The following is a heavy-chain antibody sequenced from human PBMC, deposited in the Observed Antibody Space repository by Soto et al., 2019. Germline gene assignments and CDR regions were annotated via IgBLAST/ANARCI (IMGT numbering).Heavy chain of an antibody. CDR1: GYTFTGNY. V-gene: IGHV1-2*02. Sequence: QVQLVQSGAEVKKPGASVKVSCKASGYTFTGNYMHWVRQAPGQGLEWMGWINPNSGGTNYAQKFQGRVTVTRDTSTSTAYMELSRLRADDTAVYYCARDGDSSSPFEIWGQGTMVTVSS. CDR3: ARDGDSSSPFEI. D-gene: IGHD6-6*01. CDR2: INPNSGGT. J-gene: IGHJ3*02.